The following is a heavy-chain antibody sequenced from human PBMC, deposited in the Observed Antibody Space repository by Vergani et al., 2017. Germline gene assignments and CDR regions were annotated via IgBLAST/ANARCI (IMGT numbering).Heavy chain of an antibody. J-gene: IGHJ3*02. CDR3: ARVRERGYSGYDHLPPSIAAAGRKHHRAFDI. V-gene: IGHV3-48*01. Sequence: EVQLVESGGGLVKPGGSLRLSCAASGFTFSSYSMNWVRQAPGKGLEWVSYISSSSSTIYYADSVKGRFTISRDNAKNSLYLQMNSLRAEDTAVYYCARVRERGYSGYDHLPPSIAAAGRKHHRAFDIWGQGTMVTVSS. D-gene: IGHD5-12*01. CDR2: ISSSSSTI. CDR1: GFTFSSYS.